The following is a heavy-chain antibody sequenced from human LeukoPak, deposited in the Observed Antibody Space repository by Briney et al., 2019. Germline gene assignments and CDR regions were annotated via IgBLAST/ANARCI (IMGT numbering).Heavy chain of an antibody. J-gene: IGHJ6*02. D-gene: IGHD3-10*01. CDR3: ASLALTMIRGVTYYYYGMDV. Sequence: ASVKVSCKASGGTFSSYAISWVRQAPGQGLEWMGWVNGYNGNRDYAQKFQGRITMTKDTSTNIAYMELRSLRSDDTAVYYCASLALTMIRGVTYYYYGMDVWGQGTTVTVSS. V-gene: IGHV1-18*01. CDR2: VNGYNGNR. CDR1: GGTFSSYA.